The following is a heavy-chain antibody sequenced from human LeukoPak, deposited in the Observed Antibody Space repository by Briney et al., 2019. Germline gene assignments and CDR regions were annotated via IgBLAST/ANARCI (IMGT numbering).Heavy chain of an antibody. CDR3: AKEVVEVIPTAVDGELYFYYYGMDV. V-gene: IGHV3-43*02. CDR2: VSGVGYTT. CDR1: EFTFEDYA. J-gene: IGHJ6*02. D-gene: IGHD2-2*01. Sequence: GGSLRLSCVASEFTFEDYAMSWVRQVPGKGLEWVSLVSGVGYTTYYADSVKGRFTISRDNSKNSLYLQMNSLRAEDTALYYCAKEVVEVIPTAVDGELYFYYYGMDVWGQGTTVIVSS.